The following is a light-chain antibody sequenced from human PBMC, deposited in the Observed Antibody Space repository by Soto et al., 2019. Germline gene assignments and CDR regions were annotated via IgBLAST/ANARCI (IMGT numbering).Light chain of an antibody. J-gene: IGKJ2*01. Sequence: DIQMTQSPSSLSASVGDRVTITCRASQSIYSSLNWYHQKPGKAPKLLIYAAPNLQSGVPSRFSGSGSGTDFTLSISSLQPEDFATYYCQQSYSAPYTVGQGTKLEI. CDR3: QQSYSAPYT. CDR2: AAP. CDR1: QSIYSS. V-gene: IGKV1-39*01.